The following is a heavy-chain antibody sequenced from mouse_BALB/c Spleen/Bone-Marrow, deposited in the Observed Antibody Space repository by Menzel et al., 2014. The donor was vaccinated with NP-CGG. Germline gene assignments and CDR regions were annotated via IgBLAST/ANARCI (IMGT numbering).Heavy chain of an antibody. CDR1: GYTFTDHA. D-gene: IGHD1-3*01. J-gene: IGHJ3*01. V-gene: IGHV1S53*02. CDR3: KRSLNFFAY. Sequence: VQLQQSAAELVKPGASVKISCKASGYTFTDHAIHWVKQKPEQGLEWIGYFSPGNGNIRYNQKFKGKATLTADKSSSTAYMQLNSLTSEDSAVYFCKRSLNFFAYWGQGTLVTVSA. CDR2: FSPGNGNI.